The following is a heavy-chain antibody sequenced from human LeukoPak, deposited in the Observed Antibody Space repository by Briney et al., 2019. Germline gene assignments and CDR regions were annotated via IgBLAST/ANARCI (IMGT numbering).Heavy chain of an antibody. CDR3: ARSGYSGPRRFREMATQDED. CDR1: GGTFSSYA. Sequence: GASVKVSCKASGGTFSSYAISWVRQAPGQGLEWMGRIIPILGIANYAQRFQGRVTITADKSTSTAYMELGSLRSEDTAVYYCARSGYSGPRRFREMATQDEDWGQGTLVTVSS. D-gene: IGHD5-12*01. J-gene: IGHJ4*02. V-gene: IGHV1-69*04. CDR2: IIPILGIA.